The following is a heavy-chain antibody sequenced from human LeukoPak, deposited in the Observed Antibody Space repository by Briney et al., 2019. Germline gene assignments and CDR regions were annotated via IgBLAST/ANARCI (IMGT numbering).Heavy chain of an antibody. V-gene: IGHV4-31*03. CDR2: ICYSGST. D-gene: IGHD3-3*01. CDR3: ARAPRITIFGVVIIRSDP. CDR1: VGSISSGGYD. Sequence: SQTVSLTCTVSVGSISSGGYDWSWIRQHPGRGVGWIGNICYSGSTYYIPSRKRRVAVSVATSKNQFSPKRSSVTAADRAVYYCARAPRITIFGVVIIRSDPWGQGTLGTASS. J-gene: IGHJ5*02.